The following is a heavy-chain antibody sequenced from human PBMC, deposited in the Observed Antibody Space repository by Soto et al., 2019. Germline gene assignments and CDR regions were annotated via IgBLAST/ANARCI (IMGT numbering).Heavy chain of an antibody. CDR3: ARGFISWFDP. CDR1: GGSFSGYY. J-gene: IGHJ5*02. Sequence: QVQLQQWGAGLLKPSETLSLTCAVYGGSFSGYYWSGIRQPPGKGLEWIGEINHSGSTNYNPSLKSRVTISVDTFKNQFSLKLSSVTAADTAVYYCARGFISWFDPWGQGTLVTVSS. V-gene: IGHV4-34*01. CDR2: INHSGST. D-gene: IGHD3-16*02.